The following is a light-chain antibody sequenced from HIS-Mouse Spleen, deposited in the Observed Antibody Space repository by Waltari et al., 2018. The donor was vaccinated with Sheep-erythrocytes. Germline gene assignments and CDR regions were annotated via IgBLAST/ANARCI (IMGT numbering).Light chain of an antibody. Sequence: QSALTQPRSVSGSPGQSVTISCTGTSSDVGGYNYVSWYQQHPGKAPKLMIYDVSKRPSGVPDPFSRSKSRNTASLTISGLQAEDEADYYCCSYAGSYNHVFATGTKVTVL. CDR2: DVS. V-gene: IGLV2-11*01. J-gene: IGLJ1*01. CDR3: CSYAGSYNHV. CDR1: SSDVGGYNY.